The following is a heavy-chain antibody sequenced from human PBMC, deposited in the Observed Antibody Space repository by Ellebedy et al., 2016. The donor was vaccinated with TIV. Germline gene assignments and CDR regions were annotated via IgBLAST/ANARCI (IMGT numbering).Heavy chain of an antibody. CDR3: ASGFSYGLLDY. V-gene: IGHV4-59*01. J-gene: IGHJ4*02. CDR2: IYYSGST. D-gene: IGHD5-18*01. CDR1: GSFISRYY. Sequence: SETLSLTCSVSGSFISRYYWSWIRQPPGKGLEWTGNIYYSGSTNYNPSLKSRVTISVDTSKNQFSLKLSSVTAADTAVFYCASGFSYGLLDYWGQGTLVAVSS.